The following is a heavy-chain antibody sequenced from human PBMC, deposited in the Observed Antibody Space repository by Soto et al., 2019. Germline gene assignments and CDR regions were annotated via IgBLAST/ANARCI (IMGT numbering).Heavy chain of an antibody. CDR3: ARSYPDCISTSCYVFDY. V-gene: IGHV1-2*04. J-gene: IGHJ4*02. Sequence: VASVKVSCKASGYTFTGYYMHWVRQAPGQGLEWMGWINPNSGGTNYAQKFQGWVTMTRDTSISTAYMELSRLRSDDTAVYYCARSYPDCISTSCYVFDYWGQGTLVTVSS. D-gene: IGHD2-2*01. CDR2: INPNSGGT. CDR1: GYTFTGYY.